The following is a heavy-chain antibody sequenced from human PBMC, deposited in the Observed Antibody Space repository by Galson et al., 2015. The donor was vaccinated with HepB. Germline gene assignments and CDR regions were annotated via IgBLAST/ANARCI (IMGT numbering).Heavy chain of an antibody. J-gene: IGHJ3*02. CDR3: AREGGSGFYDAFDI. Sequence: SLKVSCKASGYTFTSYGISWVRQAPGQGLEWMGWISPYNGNTNYAQKLQGRVTMTTDTSTSTAYMELKSLRSDDTAVYYCAREGGSGFYDAFDIWSQGTMVTVSS. D-gene: IGHD3-10*01. V-gene: IGHV1-18*01. CDR2: ISPYNGNT. CDR1: GYTFTSYG.